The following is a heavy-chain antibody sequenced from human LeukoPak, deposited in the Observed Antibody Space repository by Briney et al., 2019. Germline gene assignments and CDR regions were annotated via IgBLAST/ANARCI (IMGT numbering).Heavy chain of an antibody. CDR3: ARGCQGYFDY. CDR2: IYYSGST. CDR1: GGSISSSSYY. J-gene: IGHJ4*02. D-gene: IGHD2-2*01. Sequence: SETLSLTCTVSGGSISSSSYYWGWIRQPPGKGLEWIGSIYYSGSTNYNPSLKSRVTISVDTSKNQFSLKLSSVTAADTAVYYCARGCQGYFDYWGQGTLVTVSS. V-gene: IGHV4-39*07.